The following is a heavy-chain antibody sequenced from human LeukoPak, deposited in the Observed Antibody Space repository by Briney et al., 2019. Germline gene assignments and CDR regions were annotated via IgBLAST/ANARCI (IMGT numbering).Heavy chain of an antibody. J-gene: IGHJ4*02. CDR1: GFIFSSHA. V-gene: IGHV3-23*01. CDR3: AREPPRRNGDSDY. D-gene: IGHD4-17*01. CDR2: TSASGSST. Sequence: GGSLRLSCAASGFIFSSHAMSWVRPAPGKGLEWVSGTSASGSSTYYRDPVKGRVTISRDNSKNTLNLRMNSLRAEDTAVYYCAREPPRRNGDSDYWGQGTLVTVSS.